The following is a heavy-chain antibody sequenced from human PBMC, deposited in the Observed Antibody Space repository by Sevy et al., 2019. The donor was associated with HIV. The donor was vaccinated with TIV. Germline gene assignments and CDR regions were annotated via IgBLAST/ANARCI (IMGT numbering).Heavy chain of an antibody. Sequence: GGSLRLSCAASGFTFSSYAMSWVRQAPGKGLEWVSAISGSGGSTYYADSVKGRFTISRDNSKNTLYLQMSSLRVEDTAVYYCARDRGRDIVLVPAAKTNYLTLWGQGTLVTVSS. D-gene: IGHD2-2*01. V-gene: IGHV3-23*01. CDR1: GFTFSSYA. J-gene: IGHJ4*02. CDR3: ARDRGRDIVLVPAAKTNYLTL. CDR2: ISGSGGST.